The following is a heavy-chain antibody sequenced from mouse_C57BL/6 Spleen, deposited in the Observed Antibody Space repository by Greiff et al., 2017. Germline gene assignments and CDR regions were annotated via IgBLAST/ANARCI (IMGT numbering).Heavy chain of an antibody. CDR1: GYTFTSYW. D-gene: IGHD1-1*01. CDR2: IYPSDSET. V-gene: IGHV1-61*01. J-gene: IGHJ1*03. CDR3: ARPGSTNWYFDV. Sequence: QVQLQQPGAELVRPGSSVKLSCKASGYTFTSYWMDWVKQRPGQGLEWIGNIYPSDSETHYNQKFKDKATLTVDKSSSTAYMQLSSLTSEDSAVYYCARPGSTNWYFDVWGTGTTVTVSS.